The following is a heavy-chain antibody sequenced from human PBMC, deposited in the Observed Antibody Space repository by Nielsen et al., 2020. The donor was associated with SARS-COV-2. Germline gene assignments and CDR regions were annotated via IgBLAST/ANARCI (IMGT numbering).Heavy chain of an antibody. Sequence: ASVKVSCKASGYTFTSYDINWVRQATGQGLEWMGWMNPNSGNTGYAQKFQGRVTMTRNTSISTAYMELSSLRSEDTAVYYCARVTMIGGAFDTWGQGTMVTVSS. D-gene: IGHD3-22*01. CDR1: GYTFTSYD. CDR3: ARVTMIGGAFDT. CDR2: MNPNSGNT. V-gene: IGHV1-8*01. J-gene: IGHJ3*02.